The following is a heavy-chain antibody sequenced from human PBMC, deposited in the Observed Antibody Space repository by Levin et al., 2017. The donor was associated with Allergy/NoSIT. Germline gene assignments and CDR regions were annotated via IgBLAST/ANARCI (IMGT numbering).Heavy chain of an antibody. CDR3: ARDGCSGGNCYVWYFDL. CDR1: GLTVSRYY. D-gene: IGHD2-15*01. CDR2: IYSDGST. J-gene: IGHJ2*01. Sequence: GESLKISCAASGLTVSRYYMSWVRQAPGKGLEWVSVIYSDGSTNYADSVKGRFTIYRDNSKNMLYLQMNSLRAEDTAVYYCARDGCSGGNCYVWYFDLWGRGTQVTVSS. V-gene: IGHV3-66*01.